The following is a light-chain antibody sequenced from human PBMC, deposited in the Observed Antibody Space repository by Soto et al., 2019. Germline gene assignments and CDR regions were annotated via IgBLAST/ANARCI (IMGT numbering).Light chain of an antibody. J-gene: IGLJ3*02. CDR1: NIGSKN. CDR3: QVWDSSTARV. CDR2: SDS. V-gene: IGLV3-9*01. Sequence: SYELTQPLSVSVALGQTARITWGGNNIGSKNVHWYQQKPGQAPVLVIYSDSNRPSGIPERFSGSNSGNTATLTISRAQAGDEADYYCQVWDSSTARVFGGGIKLTVL.